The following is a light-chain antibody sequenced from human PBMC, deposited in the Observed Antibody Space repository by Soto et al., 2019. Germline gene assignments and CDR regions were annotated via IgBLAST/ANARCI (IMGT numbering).Light chain of an antibody. V-gene: IGKV3-20*01. Sequence: ETTLTQSPDTLSLSPGEGATLSCRASQIIGSAYLAWYQQKPGQAPSLLIFGASARATGTPHRFSGSGSGTDFTLTISALEYEDVGLYYCQHYGTSLSFGRGTKVEIK. CDR2: GAS. J-gene: IGKJ1*01. CDR1: QIIGSAY. CDR3: QHYGTSLS.